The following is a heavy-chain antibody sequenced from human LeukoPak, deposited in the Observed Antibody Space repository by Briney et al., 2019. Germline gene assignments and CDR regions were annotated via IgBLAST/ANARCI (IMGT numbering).Heavy chain of an antibody. Sequence: PGRSLRLSCAASGFTFSSHTMHWVRQAPGKGLEWVAVISYDGSYKYYADSVKGRFTISRDNAKNSLYLQMSSLRDEDTAMYYCARGFNRAFDFWGQGTLVTVSS. V-gene: IGHV3-30*04. CDR3: ARGFNRAFDF. D-gene: IGHD3-10*01. CDR2: ISYDGSYK. CDR1: GFTFSSHT. J-gene: IGHJ4*02.